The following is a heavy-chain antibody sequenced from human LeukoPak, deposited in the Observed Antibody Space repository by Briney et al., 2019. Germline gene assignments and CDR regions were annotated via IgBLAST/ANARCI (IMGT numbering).Heavy chain of an antibody. Sequence: SETLSLTCTVSGGSISSYYWSWIPQPPGKGLEWIGYIYYSGSTNYNPSLKSRVTISVDTSKNQFSLKLSSVTAADTAVYYCARDGPYYYMDVWGKGTTVTVSS. V-gene: IGHV4-59*01. CDR2: IYYSGST. J-gene: IGHJ6*03. CDR1: GGSISSYY. CDR3: ARDGPYYYMDV.